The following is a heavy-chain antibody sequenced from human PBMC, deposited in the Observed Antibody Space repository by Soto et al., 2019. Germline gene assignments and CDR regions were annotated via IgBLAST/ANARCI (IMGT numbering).Heavy chain of an antibody. CDR1: GFTFRNHA. Sequence: GGSLRLSCAASGFTFRNHAMHWVRQAPGKGLECLAVIAHDGSNAFYRDSVKGLFTVSRDNSKIMLYLYMNSLRYEDTVVYYCARVYREDIQVVVGARPGEYGTDIWGQGTTVTVSS. J-gene: IGHJ6*02. V-gene: IGHV3-30-3*01. D-gene: IGHD2-15*01. CDR3: ARVYREDIQVVVGARPGEYGTDI. CDR2: IAHDGSNA.